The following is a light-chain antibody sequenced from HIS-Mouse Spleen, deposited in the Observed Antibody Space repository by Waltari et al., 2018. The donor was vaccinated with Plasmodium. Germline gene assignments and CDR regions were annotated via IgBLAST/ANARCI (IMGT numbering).Light chain of an antibody. J-gene: IGLJ2*01. CDR1: SSYVGCYNY. V-gene: IGLV2-14*03. CDR2: DVS. Sequence: QSALTQPASVSGSPGQSITISCTGTSSYVGCYNYISWYQQHTGKAPKLMIYDVSNRPAGVSNRFSGSKSGNTASLTISGLQAEDEADYYCSSYTSSSTLVFGGGTKLTVL. CDR3: SSYTSSSTLV.